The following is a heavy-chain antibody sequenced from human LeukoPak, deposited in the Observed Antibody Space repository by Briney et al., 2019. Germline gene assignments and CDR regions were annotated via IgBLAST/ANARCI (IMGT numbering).Heavy chain of an antibody. CDR2: IYSGGST. CDR3: ARGRGYSYGHFDY. J-gene: IGHJ4*02. Sequence: GGSLRLSCAASGFTVSSNYMSWVRQAPGKGLEWVSVIYSGGSTYYADSVKGRFTISGDNSKNTLYLQMNSLRAEDTAVYYCARGRGYSYGHFDYWGQGTLVTVSS. CDR1: GFTVSSNY. V-gene: IGHV3-53*01. D-gene: IGHD5-18*01.